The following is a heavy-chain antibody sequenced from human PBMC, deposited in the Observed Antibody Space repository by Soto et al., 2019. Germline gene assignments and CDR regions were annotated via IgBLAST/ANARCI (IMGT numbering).Heavy chain of an antibody. Sequence: EVQLVESGGGLVQPGGSLRLSCAASGFTFSNYDMHWVRQVTGKGLEWVSCIGTPGDTYYADSVKGRFTISGENAKNSLYLQMNSLRAGDTAVYYCARARGGEWFGEQLSWCQGTLVTVSP. CDR2: IGTPGDT. CDR1: GFTFSNYD. V-gene: IGHV3-13*04. D-gene: IGHD3-10*01. CDR3: ARARGGEWFGEQLS. J-gene: IGHJ4*02.